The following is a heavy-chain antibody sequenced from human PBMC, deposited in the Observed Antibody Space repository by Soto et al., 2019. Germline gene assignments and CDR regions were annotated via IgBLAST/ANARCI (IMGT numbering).Heavy chain of an antibody. J-gene: IGHJ4*02. CDR3: ARGLSPTPPPLDY. CDR1: GGSFSGYY. Sequence: SETLSLTCAVYGGSFSGYYWSWIRQPPGKGLEWIGEINHSGSTNYNPSLKSRVTISVDTSKNQYSLKLISVTAADTAVYYCARGLSPTPPPLDYWGQGTLVTVSS. V-gene: IGHV4-34*01. CDR2: INHSGST. D-gene: IGHD4-4*01.